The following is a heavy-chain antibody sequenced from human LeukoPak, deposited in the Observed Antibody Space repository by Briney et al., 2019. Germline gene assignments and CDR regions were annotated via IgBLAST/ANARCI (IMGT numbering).Heavy chain of an antibody. CDR3: ASPLRGLRFGYYYGMDV. V-gene: IGHV1-69*13. D-gene: IGHD5-12*01. Sequence: SVKVSRKASGGTFSSYAISWVRQAPGQGLEWMGGIIPIFGTANYAQKFQGRVTITADESTSTAYMELSSLRSEDTAVYYCASPLRGLRFGYYYGMDVWGQGTTVTVSS. CDR1: GGTFSSYA. CDR2: IIPIFGTA. J-gene: IGHJ6*02.